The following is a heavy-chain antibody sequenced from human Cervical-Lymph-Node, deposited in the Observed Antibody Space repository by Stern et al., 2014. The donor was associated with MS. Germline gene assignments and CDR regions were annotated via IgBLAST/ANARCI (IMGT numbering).Heavy chain of an antibody. CDR2: VDPEDGET. J-gene: IGHJ4*02. Sequence: VQLEESGADVQKAGASVKVSCKVSGDTLSESSIHWVRQAPGQGLEWLGGVDPEDGETIYAEKFQGRVNMTEDTSTDTAYMELSSLRSEDTAVYYCATDSGNDFDNWGQGTLVTVSS. CDR1: GDTLSESS. D-gene: IGHD5-12*01. V-gene: IGHV1-24*01. CDR3: ATDSGNDFDN.